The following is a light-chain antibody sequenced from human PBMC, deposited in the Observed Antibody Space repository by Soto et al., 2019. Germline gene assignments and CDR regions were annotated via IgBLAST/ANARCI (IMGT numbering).Light chain of an antibody. CDR2: YDT. Sequence: SYELTQPPSVSVATGKTARITCGGNNIGSKSVHWYQQKPGQAPVLVIYYDTDRPSGLPERFSGSNSVNTATLTISRVEAGDEADYYCQVWDSSSDPHVVFGGGTKRTVL. CDR3: QVWDSSSDPHVV. V-gene: IGLV3-21*04. J-gene: IGLJ2*01. CDR1: NIGSKS.